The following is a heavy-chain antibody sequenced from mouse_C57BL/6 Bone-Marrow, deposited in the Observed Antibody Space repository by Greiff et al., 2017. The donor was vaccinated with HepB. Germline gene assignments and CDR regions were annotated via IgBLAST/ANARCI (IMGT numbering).Heavy chain of an antibody. J-gene: IGHJ3*01. CDR3: ARRGYYDYDEEAGWFAY. CDR2: INPSNGGT. D-gene: IGHD2-4*01. CDR1: GYTFTSYW. Sequence: QVQLKQPGTELVKPGASVKLSCKASGYTFTSYWMHWVKQRPGQGLEWIGNINPSNGGTNYNEKFKSKATLTVDKSSSTAYMQLSSLTSEDSAVYYCARRGYYDYDEEAGWFAYWGQGTLVTVSA. V-gene: IGHV1-53*01.